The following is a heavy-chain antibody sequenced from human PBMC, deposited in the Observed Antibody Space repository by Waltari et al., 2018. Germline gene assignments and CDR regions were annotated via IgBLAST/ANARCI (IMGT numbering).Heavy chain of an antibody. CDR3: ARDLVYYYDSSGYHFDY. CDR1: GYTFTGYY. Sequence: QVQLVQSGAEVKKPGASVKVSCKASGYTFTGYYMHWVRQAPGQGLEWMGWINPNSGGTNYAQKFQGRVTMTRDTSISTAYMELSRLRSDDTAVYYCARDLVYYYDSSGYHFDYWGQGTLVTVSS. D-gene: IGHD3-22*01. CDR2: INPNSGGT. V-gene: IGHV1-2*02. J-gene: IGHJ4*02.